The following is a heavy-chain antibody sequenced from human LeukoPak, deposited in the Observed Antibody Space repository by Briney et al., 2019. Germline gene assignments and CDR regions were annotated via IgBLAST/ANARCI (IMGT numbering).Heavy chain of an antibody. V-gene: IGHV3-23*01. CDR3: ARGFNRGFDP. CDR1: GFTFSSYA. CDR2: ISGSGGST. J-gene: IGHJ5*02. Sequence: GGSLRLSCAASGFTFSSYAMSWVRQAPGKGLEWVSAISGSGGSTYYADSVKGRFTISRDNSKNTLYLQVNSLRVEDTAVYYCARGFNRGFDPWGQGTLVTVSS. D-gene: IGHD1-14*01.